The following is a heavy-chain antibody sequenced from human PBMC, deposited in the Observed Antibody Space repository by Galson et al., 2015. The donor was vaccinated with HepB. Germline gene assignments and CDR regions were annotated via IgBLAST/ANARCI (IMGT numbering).Heavy chain of an antibody. CDR2: ISGYNGNT. J-gene: IGHJ4*02. CDR1: GYTFSSYV. D-gene: IGHD1-26*01. CDR3: ARMEGGSSFL. V-gene: IGHV1-18*01. Sequence: SVKVSCKASGYTFSSYVMHWVRQAPGQGLEWMGWISGYNGNTNYAQKLQGRVTMTTGTSTSTAPMELRSLRSDDTAVYYCARMEGGSSFLWGQGTLVTVSS.